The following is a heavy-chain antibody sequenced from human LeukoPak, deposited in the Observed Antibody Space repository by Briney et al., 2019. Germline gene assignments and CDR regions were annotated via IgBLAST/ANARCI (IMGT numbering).Heavy chain of an antibody. CDR1: GFTFSSYA. J-gene: IGHJ3*02. D-gene: IGHD3-9*01. V-gene: IGHV3-23*01. CDR2: ISGSGGST. CDR3: AKDLLGVYDILTGPDDAFDI. Sequence: PGGSLRLSCAASGFTFSSYAMSWVRQAPGKGLEWVSAISGSGGSTYYADSVKGRFTISRDNSKNTLYLQMNSLRAEDTAVYYCAKDLLGVYDILTGPDDAFDIWGQGTMVTVSS.